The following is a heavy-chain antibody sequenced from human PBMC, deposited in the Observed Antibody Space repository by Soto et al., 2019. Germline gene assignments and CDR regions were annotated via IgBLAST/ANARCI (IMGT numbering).Heavy chain of an antibody. CDR2: ISSTTSYV. V-gene: IGHV3-21*06. D-gene: IGHD2-2*01. CDR1: GFTFSRYG. CDR3: ARDPSEGRVGNWFES. J-gene: IGHJ5*01. Sequence: EVQLVESGGGLVKPGGSLRLSCAASGFTFSRYGMNWLRQAPGKGLEWVASISSTTSYVYYADSVKGRFSTSRDNSKNIRYLEMYALRTEDTAVYYCARDPSEGRVGNWFESWGQGTLVTVSS.